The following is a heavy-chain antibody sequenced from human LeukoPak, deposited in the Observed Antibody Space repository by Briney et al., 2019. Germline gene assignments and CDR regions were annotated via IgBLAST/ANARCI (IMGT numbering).Heavy chain of an antibody. V-gene: IGHV1-3*01. Sequence: ASVKVSCKVSGYTLTELSMHWVRQAPGQRLERMGWINAGNGNTKYSQKFQGRVTITRDTSASTAYMELSSLRSEDTAVYYCASETIGPRGRAHYYYYGMDVWGQGTTVTVSS. J-gene: IGHJ6*02. CDR3: ASETIGPRGRAHYYYYGMDV. CDR1: GYTLTELS. CDR2: INAGNGNT. D-gene: IGHD3-16*01.